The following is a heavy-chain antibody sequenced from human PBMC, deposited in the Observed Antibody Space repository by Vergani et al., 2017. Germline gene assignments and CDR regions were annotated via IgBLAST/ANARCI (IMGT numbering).Heavy chain of an antibody. CDR1: GYTFTDYF. Sequence: QVQLVQSGAEVKKPGASVKVSCKASGYTFTDYFMHWVRQAPGQGLEWMGWINPNSGGTNYAQKFQGRVTMTRDTSISTAYMELSNLRSDDTAVYYCARVGTSSNRDYFGYWGQGALVAVSS. D-gene: IGHD2-2*01. J-gene: IGHJ4*02. CDR2: INPNSGGT. CDR3: ARVGTSSNRDYFGY. V-gene: IGHV1-2*02.